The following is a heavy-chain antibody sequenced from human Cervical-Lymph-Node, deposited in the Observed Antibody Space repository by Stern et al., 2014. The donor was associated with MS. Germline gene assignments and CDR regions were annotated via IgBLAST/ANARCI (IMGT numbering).Heavy chain of an antibody. CDR2: INPNGSVT. D-gene: IGHD3-16*01. CDR1: GYTFTNYY. J-gene: IGHJ4*02. V-gene: IGHV1-46*01. Sequence: VQLVESGPEVKKPGASVMVSCKTSGYTFTNYYIHWVRQAPGQGLEWMGIINPNGSVTASAQKFQGRLTMTRDTSKTTVYMRLITLTSEDTAMYSCTRAVGGVGREWGQGTLVFVSS. CDR3: TRAVGGVGRE.